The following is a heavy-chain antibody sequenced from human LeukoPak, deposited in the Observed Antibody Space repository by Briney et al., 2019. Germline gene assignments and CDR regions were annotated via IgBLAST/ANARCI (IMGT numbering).Heavy chain of an antibody. V-gene: IGHV1-69*05. CDR2: IIPIFGTA. CDR1: GGTFSSYA. J-gene: IGHJ4*02. CDR3: ARSSSILWRIDY. Sequence: ASVKVSCKASGGTFSSYAISWVRQAPGQGLEWMGGIIPIFGTANYAQKFQGRVTITTDESTSTAYMELSSLRSEDTAVYYCARSSSILWRIDYWGRGTLVTVSS. D-gene: IGHD2-21*01.